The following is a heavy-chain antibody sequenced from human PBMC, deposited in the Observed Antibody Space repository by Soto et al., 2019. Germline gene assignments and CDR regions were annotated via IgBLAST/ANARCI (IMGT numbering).Heavy chain of an antibody. J-gene: IGHJ5*02. CDR2: ISSSSSTI. V-gene: IGHV3-48*01. CDR3: AREYCSSTSCLNWFDP. D-gene: IGHD2-2*01. Sequence: PGGSLRLSCAASGFTFSSYSMNWVRQAPGKGLEWVSYISSSSSTIYCADSVKGRFTISRDNAKNSLYLQMNSLRAEDTAVYYCAREYCSSTSCLNWFDPWGQGT. CDR1: GFTFSSYS.